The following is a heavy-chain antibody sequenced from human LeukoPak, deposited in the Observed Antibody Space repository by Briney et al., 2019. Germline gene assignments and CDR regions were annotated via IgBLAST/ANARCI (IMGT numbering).Heavy chain of an antibody. CDR3: VPPPNELALHS. J-gene: IGHJ4*02. CDR1: GFTFSSYA. CDR2: ISSNGGSI. D-gene: IGHD1-1*01. Sequence: GGSLRLSCSASGFTFSSYAIQWVRQAPGKGLEYVSAISSNGGSIYYADSVKGRFTISRDNSKSTLYLQMSTLRAEDTAVYYCVPPPNELALHSWGQGTLVTVSS. V-gene: IGHV3-64D*06.